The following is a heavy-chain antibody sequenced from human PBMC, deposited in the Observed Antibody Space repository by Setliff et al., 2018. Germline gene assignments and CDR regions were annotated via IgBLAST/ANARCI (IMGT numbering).Heavy chain of an antibody. CDR1: GVSISSYY. CDR2: IQKSGST. Sequence: ETLSLTCNVSGVSISSYYWSWIRQPPGKGLESIGYIQKSGSTNYNPSLMSRVSISVDTFKNQFSLKLRSVTAADTAVYYCARLSWNGLRYYGLDVWGQGTTVTVSS. D-gene: IGHD3-3*01. J-gene: IGHJ6*02. V-gene: IGHV4-59*01. CDR3: ARLSWNGLRYYGLDV.